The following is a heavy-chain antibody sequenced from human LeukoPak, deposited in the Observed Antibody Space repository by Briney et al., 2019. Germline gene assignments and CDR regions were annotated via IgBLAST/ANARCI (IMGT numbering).Heavy chain of an antibody. V-gene: IGHV4-30-4*08. CDR1: GGSISSGDYY. CDR3: ARGRDSDY. D-gene: IGHD3-22*01. Sequence: SSETLSLTCTVSGGSISSGDYYWSWIRPPPGKGLEWIGYIYYSGRTYYNPSLNSRVTISVDTSKNQCSLKLSAVTAADTAVYYCARGRDSDYWGQGTLVTVSS. CDR2: IYYSGRT. J-gene: IGHJ4*02.